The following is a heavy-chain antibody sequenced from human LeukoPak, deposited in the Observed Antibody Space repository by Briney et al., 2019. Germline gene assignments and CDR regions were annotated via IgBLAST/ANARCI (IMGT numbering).Heavy chain of an antibody. V-gene: IGHV3-23*01. CDR2: ISAGGGTT. CDR1: GFTLRNYV. D-gene: IGHD7-27*01. J-gene: IGHJ4*02. CDR3: AKDPNLIGAH. Sequence: PGGSLRLSCEVSGFTLRNYVMSWVRQAPGKGLEWVSGISAGGGTTYYADSVKGRFTISEDDSKDTLYLHVKSLRPEDTAVYYCAKDPNLIGAHWGQGTLVTVSS.